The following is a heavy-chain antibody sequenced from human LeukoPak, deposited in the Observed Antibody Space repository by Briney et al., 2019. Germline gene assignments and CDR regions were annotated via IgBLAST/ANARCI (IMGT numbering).Heavy chain of an antibody. CDR1: GFTFSGSA. D-gene: IGHD3-10*01. Sequence: PGGSLRLSCAASGFTFSGSAMHWVRQASGKGLEWVGRIRSKANSYATAYAASVKGRFTISRDDSKNTAYLQMNSLKTEDTAVYYCTAAGGSYGYYFDYWGQGTLVTVSS. CDR3: TAAGGSYGYYFDY. J-gene: IGHJ4*02. V-gene: IGHV3-73*01. CDR2: IRSKANSYAT.